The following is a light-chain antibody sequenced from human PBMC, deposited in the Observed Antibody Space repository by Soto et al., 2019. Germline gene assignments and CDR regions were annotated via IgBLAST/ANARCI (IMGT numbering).Light chain of an antibody. Sequence: DIQMTQSPSSLSASVGDRVTISCRASQSISSYLNWYQQRPGKAPKLLLYAASSLQSGVSSRFSGSGSGTDFTLTISSLQPEDFATYYCQQSYSTSRTFGQGTNVEIK. CDR3: QQSYSTSRT. V-gene: IGKV1-39*01. CDR2: AAS. CDR1: QSISSY. J-gene: IGKJ1*01.